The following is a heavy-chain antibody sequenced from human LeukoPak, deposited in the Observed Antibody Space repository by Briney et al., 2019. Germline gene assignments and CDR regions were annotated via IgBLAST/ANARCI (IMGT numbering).Heavy chain of an antibody. CDR1: GGSISSSNW. V-gene: IGHV4-4*02. CDR3: ARDAPDCSSTSCYLYAFDI. Sequence: PSETLSLTCAVSGGSISSSNWWSWVRQPPGKGLEWIGEINHSGSTNYNPSLKSRVTISVDTSKNQFSLKLSSVTAADTAVYYCARDAPDCSSTSCYLYAFDIWGQGTMVTVSS. J-gene: IGHJ3*02. D-gene: IGHD2-2*01. CDR2: INHSGST.